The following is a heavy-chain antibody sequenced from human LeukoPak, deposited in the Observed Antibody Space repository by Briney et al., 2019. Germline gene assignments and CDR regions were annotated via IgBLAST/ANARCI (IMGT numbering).Heavy chain of an antibody. D-gene: IGHD6-19*01. Sequence: QPGRSLRLSCAASGFTFSSYGMHWVRQAPGKGLEWVAVISYDGSNKYYADSVKGRFTISRDNSKNTLYLQMNSLRAEDTAVYYCAKDRAVARYFDLWGRGTLVTVSS. CDR1: GFTFSSYG. J-gene: IGHJ2*01. V-gene: IGHV3-30*18. CDR2: ISYDGSNK. CDR3: AKDRAVARYFDL.